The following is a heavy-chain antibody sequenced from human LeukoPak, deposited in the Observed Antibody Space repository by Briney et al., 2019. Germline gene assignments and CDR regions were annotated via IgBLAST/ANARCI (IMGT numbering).Heavy chain of an antibody. CDR1: GFTFSTYN. V-gene: IGHV3-48*01. D-gene: IGHD4-17*01. CDR2: ISGGGEHI. CDR3: ARTYGRGSLDF. J-gene: IGHJ4*02. Sequence: GGSLRLSCAASGFTFSTYNMNWVRQAPGKGLEWVSYISGGGEHIIYADSVKGRFTISRDNAKNSVYLQMNSLRAEDTAVYYCARTYGRGSLDFWGQGTLATVSS.